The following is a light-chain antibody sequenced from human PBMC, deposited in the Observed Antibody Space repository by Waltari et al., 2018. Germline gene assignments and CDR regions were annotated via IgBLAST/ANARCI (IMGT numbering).Light chain of an antibody. CDR2: GAS. V-gene: IGKV3-20*01. CDR1: QSVLNRY. J-gene: IGKJ2*01. Sequence: EIVLTQSPATLSLSPGQRATLSCRTSQSVLNRYMAWYQQKPGQAPRLLIYGASRATGVPDRFSGDGSGTDFTFTISRLEPEDFAVYSCQYFGVLPYTFGQGTRVEIK. CDR3: QYFGVLPYT.